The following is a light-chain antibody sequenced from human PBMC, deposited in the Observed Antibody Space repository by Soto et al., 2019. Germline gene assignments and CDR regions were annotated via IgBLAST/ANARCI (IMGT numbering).Light chain of an antibody. CDR2: KAS. Sequence: DIQMTQSPSTLSGSVGDRVTITCRASQTISSWLAWYQQKPGKAPKLLIYKASTLKSGVPSRFSGSGSGTEFTLTTSSLQPDDFATYYCKNYNSYSEAFGQGTKVELK. CDR1: QTISSW. V-gene: IGKV1-5*03. J-gene: IGKJ1*01. CDR3: KNYNSYSEA.